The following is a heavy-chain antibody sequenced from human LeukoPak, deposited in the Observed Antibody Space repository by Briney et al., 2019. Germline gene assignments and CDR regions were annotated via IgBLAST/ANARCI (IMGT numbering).Heavy chain of an antibody. J-gene: IGHJ4*02. V-gene: IGHV3-30*04. Sequence: GGSLRLSCAASGFTFSSYAMHWVRQAPGKGLEWVAVISYDGSNKYYADSVKGRFTISRDNSKNTLYLQMNSLRAEDTAVYYFAKGGGASSSSPPYGGRGPRVTVSS. CDR2: ISYDGSNK. CDR3: AKGGGASSSSPPY. CDR1: GFTFSSYA. D-gene: IGHD6-13*01.